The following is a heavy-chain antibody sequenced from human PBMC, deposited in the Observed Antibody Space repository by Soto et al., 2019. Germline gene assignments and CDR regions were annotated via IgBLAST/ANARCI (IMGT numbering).Heavy chain of an antibody. CDR1: GFTVSSNY. J-gene: IGHJ4*02. V-gene: IGHV3-53*01. CDR3: ARGSGRYYYDSTWLGPALD. CDR2: IYSGGST. D-gene: IGHD3-22*01. Sequence: GGSLRLSCAASGFTVSSNYMSWVRQAPGKGLEWVSVIYSGGSTYYADSVKGRFTISRDNSKNTLYLQMNSLRAEDTAVYYCARGSGRYYYDSTWLGPALDWGQGTLVTAPQ.